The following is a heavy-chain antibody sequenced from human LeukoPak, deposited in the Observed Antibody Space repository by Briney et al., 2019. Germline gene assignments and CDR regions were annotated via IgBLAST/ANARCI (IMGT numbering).Heavy chain of an antibody. J-gene: IGHJ3*02. Sequence: GGSLRLSCAASGFTFSSYSMNWVRQAPGKGLEWVSSISTSSSYIYYADSVKGRFTISRDNARKSLYLQMNSLRDEGTAVYYCARGRGGYGLYDSFDIWGQGKMVTVSA. CDR2: ISTSSSYI. CDR1: GFTFSSYS. CDR3: ARGRGGYGLYDSFDI. D-gene: IGHD5-12*01. V-gene: IGHV3-21*01.